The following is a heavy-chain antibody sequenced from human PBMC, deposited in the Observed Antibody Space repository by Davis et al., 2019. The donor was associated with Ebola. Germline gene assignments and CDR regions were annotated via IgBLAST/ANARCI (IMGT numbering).Heavy chain of an antibody. Sequence: SGPTLVKPTQTLTLTCTFSGFSLSTSGMGVSWIRQPPGKALEWLAHIFSNDEKSYSTSLKSRLTISKDTSKSQVVLTMTNMDPVDTATYYCARIRKWELLSIDYWGQGTLVTVSS. V-gene: IGHV2-26*01. J-gene: IGHJ4*02. CDR1: GFSLSTSGMG. CDR2: IFSNDEK. CDR3: ARIRKWELLSIDY. D-gene: IGHD1-26*01.